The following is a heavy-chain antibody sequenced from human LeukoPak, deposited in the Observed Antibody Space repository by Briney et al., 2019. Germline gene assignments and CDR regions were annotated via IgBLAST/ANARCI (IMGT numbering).Heavy chain of an antibody. CDR1: GGTFSSYA. D-gene: IGHD6-6*01. J-gene: IGHJ6*02. CDR3: ATPLDYYYYGMDV. V-gene: IGHV1-69*04. Sequence: GASVKVSCKASGGTFSSYAISWVRQAPGQGLEWMGRIIPILGIANYAQKFQGRVTITADKSTSTAYMELSSLRSEDTAVYYCATPLDYYYYGMDVWGQGTTVTVSS. CDR2: IIPILGIA.